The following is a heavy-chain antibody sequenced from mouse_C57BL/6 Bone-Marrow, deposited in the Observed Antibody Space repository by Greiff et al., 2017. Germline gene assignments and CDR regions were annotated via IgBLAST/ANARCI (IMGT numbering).Heavy chain of an antibody. J-gene: IGHJ1*03. CDR3: ARRGYLRYFDV. Sequence: QVQLQQSGPELVKPGASVKISCKASGYAFSSSWMNWVKQRPGKGLEWIGRIYPGDGDTNYNGKFKDKATLTADKSSSTAYMQLSSLTSEDSAVYCCARRGYLRYFDVWGTGTTVTVSS. V-gene: IGHV1-82*01. CDR2: IYPGDGDT. CDR1: GYAFSSSW.